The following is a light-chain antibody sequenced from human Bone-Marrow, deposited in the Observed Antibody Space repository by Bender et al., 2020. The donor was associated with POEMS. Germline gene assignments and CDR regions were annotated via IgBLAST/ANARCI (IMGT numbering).Light chain of an antibody. Sequence: QTVVTQEPSFSVSPGGTVTLTCGLTSGSVSSSYYPSWYQQTPGQPPRTLIYNTNLRSSGVPDRFSGSILGNKAALTITGAQADDESYYYCALYMGGGRWVFGGGTDLTVL. CDR1: SGSVSSSYY. CDR2: NTN. V-gene: IGLV8-61*01. J-gene: IGLJ3*02. CDR3: ALYMGGGRWV.